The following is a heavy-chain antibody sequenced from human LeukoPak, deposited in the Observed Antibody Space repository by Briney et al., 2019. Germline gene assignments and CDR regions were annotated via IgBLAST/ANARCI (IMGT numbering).Heavy chain of an antibody. CDR2: ISGSGGST. Sequence: GGSLRLSCAASGFTIINAWMTWVRQAPGKGLEWVSGISGSGGSTFYADYVKGRFTISRDNSKNTLYLQMNGLRVEDTAIYYCVREGPRGLAFDIWGQGTMVTVSS. J-gene: IGHJ3*02. CDR3: VREGPRGLAFDI. D-gene: IGHD3/OR15-3a*01. V-gene: IGHV3-23*01. CDR1: GFTIINAW.